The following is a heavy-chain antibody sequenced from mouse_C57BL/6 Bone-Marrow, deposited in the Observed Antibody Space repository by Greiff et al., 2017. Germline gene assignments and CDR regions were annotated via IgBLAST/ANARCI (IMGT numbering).Heavy chain of an antibody. CDR2: IDPEDGET. CDR1: GFNIKDYY. D-gene: IGHD2-12*01. J-gene: IGHJ4*01. CDR3: AVWCYRDY. V-gene: IGHV14-2*01. Sequence: EVKLQESGAELVKPGASVMLSCTASGFNIKDYYMHWVKQRTEQGLEWIGRIDPEDGETEYAPKFQGKATITADTSSNTAYLQLSSLTSEDTAVYYCAVWCYRDYWGQGTSVTVSS.